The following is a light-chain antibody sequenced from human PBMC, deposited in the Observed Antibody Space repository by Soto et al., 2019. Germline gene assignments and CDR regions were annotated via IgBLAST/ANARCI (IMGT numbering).Light chain of an antibody. CDR3: QVWDSSSDHVI. CDR2: YDS. J-gene: IGLJ2*01. V-gene: IGLV3-21*04. Sequence: YELTQPPSVSVAPGKTARITCGGNNIGSKSVHWYQKKPGQAPVLVIYYDSDRPSGIPERFSGSNSGNTATLTISRVEAGDEADYYCQVWDSSSDHVIFGGGTKVTVL. CDR1: NIGSKS.